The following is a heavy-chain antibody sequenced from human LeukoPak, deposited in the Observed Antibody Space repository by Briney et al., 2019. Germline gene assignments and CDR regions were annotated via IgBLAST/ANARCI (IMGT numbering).Heavy chain of an antibody. CDR2: IYPGDSDI. Sequence: GESLKISCKTSGYSFTSYWIGCVRQKPGKGVEWLGIIYPGDSDIRYSRPFLRQVTISVDKTNTAAYLQWSSMKASNTAMYYCARSFNGSYCTFDYWGQGTLVTVSS. V-gene: IGHV5-51*01. J-gene: IGHJ4*02. CDR1: GYSFTSYW. D-gene: IGHD1-26*01. CDR3: ARSFNGSYCTFDY.